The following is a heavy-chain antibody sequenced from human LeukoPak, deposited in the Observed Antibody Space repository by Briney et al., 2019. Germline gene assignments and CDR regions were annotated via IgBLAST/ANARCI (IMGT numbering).Heavy chain of an antibody. D-gene: IGHD3-9*01. J-gene: IGHJ4*02. Sequence: PGSSPRVSSTTSGFTFSYALMSWVGQDPLKGQHWVYRIKSESDGGTPDYAAPVKGRFTISRDDSKNTLYLQMNSLKTEDTGVYYCTTDDYDILTGDYFFDSWGQGTLVTVSS. CDR1: GFTFSYAL. CDR3: TTDDYDILTGDYFFDS. V-gene: IGHV3-15*01. CDR2: IKSESDGGTP.